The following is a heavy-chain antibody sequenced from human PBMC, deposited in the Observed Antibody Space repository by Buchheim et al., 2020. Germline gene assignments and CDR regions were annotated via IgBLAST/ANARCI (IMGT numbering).Heavy chain of an antibody. CDR1: GFTVSSNY. Sequence: EVQLVESGGGLVQPGGSLRLFCAASGFTVSSNYMSWVRQAPGKGLEWVSVIYSGGSTYYVDPVKGRFTISRDNSKNTLYLQMNGLRAEDTAVYYCAKDHWIQLWPAFDYWGQGTL. J-gene: IGHJ4*02. CDR2: IYSGGST. V-gene: IGHV3-66*01. D-gene: IGHD5-18*01. CDR3: AKDHWIQLWPAFDY.